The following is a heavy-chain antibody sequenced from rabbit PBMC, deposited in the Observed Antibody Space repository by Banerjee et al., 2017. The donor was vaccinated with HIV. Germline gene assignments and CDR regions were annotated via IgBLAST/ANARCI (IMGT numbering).Heavy chain of an antibody. CDR2: INTSSGST. J-gene: IGHJ4*01. D-gene: IGHD8-1*01. Sequence: QEQLEESGGDLVKPEGSLTLTCTASGFSFRNKYVMCWVRQAPGKGLEWIACINTSSGSTVYATWAKGRFTISKTSSTTVTLQMTSLTAADTAAYFCARDGAGIGYNFNLWGPGTLVTVS. CDR3: ARDGAGIGYNFNL. V-gene: IGHV1S45*01. CDR1: GFSFRNKYV.